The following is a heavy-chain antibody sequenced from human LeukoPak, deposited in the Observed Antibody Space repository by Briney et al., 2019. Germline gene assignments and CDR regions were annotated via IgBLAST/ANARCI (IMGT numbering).Heavy chain of an antibody. D-gene: IGHD4-11*01. Sequence: SQTLSLTCTVSGGSISSGGYYWSWIRQPPGKGLEWIGYTYHSGSTYYNPSLKSRVTISVDRSKNQFSLKLSSVTAADTAVYYCARDSFERTTVTMGERSDAFDIWGQGTMVTVSS. CDR1: GGSISSGGYY. CDR2: TYHSGST. J-gene: IGHJ3*02. V-gene: IGHV4-30-2*01. CDR3: ARDSFERTTVTMGERSDAFDI.